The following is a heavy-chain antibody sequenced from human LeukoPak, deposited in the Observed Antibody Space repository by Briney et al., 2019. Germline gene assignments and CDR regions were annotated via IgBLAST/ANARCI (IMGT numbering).Heavy chain of an antibody. CDR1: GFTFSSYE. J-gene: IGHJ4*02. CDR2: ISSSGSTI. D-gene: IGHD1-1*01. CDR3: ARFSSGSRQELDC. V-gene: IGHV3-48*03. Sequence: GGSLRLSCAASGFTFSSYEMNWVRQAPGKGLEWVSYISSSGSTIYYADSVKGRFTISRDNAKNSLYLQMNSLRAEDTAVYYCARFSSGSRQELDCWRRGTVDTVPP.